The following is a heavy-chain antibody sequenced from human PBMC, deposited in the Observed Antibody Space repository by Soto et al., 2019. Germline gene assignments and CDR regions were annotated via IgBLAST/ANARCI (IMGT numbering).Heavy chain of an antibody. Sequence: QVQLVESGGGVVQPGRSLRLSCAASGFTFSSYGMHWVRQAPGKGLEWVAVISYDGSNKYYADSVKGRFTISRDNSKNTLYLQMNRLRAEDTAVYYCARAMVTLGWGQGTMVTVSS. J-gene: IGHJ4*02. D-gene: IGHD5-18*01. CDR1: GFTFSSYG. CDR2: ISYDGSNK. V-gene: IGHV3-30*03. CDR3: ARAMVTLG.